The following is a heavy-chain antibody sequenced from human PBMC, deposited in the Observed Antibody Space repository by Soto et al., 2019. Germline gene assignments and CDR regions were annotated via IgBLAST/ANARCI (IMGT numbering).Heavy chain of an antibody. V-gene: IGHV1-18*01. J-gene: IGHJ5*02. CDR2: ISAYNGNT. Sequence: ASVKVSCKASGYTFTSYGISWVRQAPGQGLEWMGWISAYNGNTNYAQKLQGRVTMTTDTSTSTAYMELRSLRSDDTAVYYCARGLGYGDKPNDNWFDPWGQGTLVTVSS. D-gene: IGHD4-17*01. CDR1: GYTFTSYG. CDR3: ARGLGYGDKPNDNWFDP.